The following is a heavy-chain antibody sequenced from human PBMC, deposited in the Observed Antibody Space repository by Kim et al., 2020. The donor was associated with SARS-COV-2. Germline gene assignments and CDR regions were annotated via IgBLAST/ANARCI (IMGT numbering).Heavy chain of an antibody. CDR1: GYSFTKYA. J-gene: IGHJ4*02. CDR2: INTNTGNP. CDR3: ATSAEGYSSSSGNYFDY. V-gene: IGHV7-4-1*02. Sequence: ASVKVSCKASGYSFTKYAMNWVRQAPWQGLEWMGWINTNTGNPTYAQGFTGRFVFSLDTSVSTAYLQISSLKTEDTAVYYCATSAEGYSSSSGNYFDYWGQGTLVSISS. D-gene: IGHD6-6*01.